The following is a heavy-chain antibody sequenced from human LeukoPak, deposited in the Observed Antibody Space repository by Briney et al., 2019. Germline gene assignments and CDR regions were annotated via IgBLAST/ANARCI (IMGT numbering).Heavy chain of an antibody. V-gene: IGHV4-34*01. CDR2: INHSGST. CDR1: GGSFSGYY. D-gene: IGHD3-22*01. J-gene: IGHJ5*02. CDR3: ARGLNYYYDSSGYCP. Sequence: SETLSLTCAVYGGSFSGYYWSWIRQPPGKGLEWIGEINHSGSTNYNPSLKSRVTISVDTSKNQFSLKLSSVTAADTAVYYCARGLNYYYDSSGYCPWGQGTLATVSS.